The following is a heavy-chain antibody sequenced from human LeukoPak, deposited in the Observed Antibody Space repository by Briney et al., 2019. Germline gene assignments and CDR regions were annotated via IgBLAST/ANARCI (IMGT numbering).Heavy chain of an antibody. CDR2: ISGSGGST. CDR1: GFTFSSYG. D-gene: IGHD1-26*01. Sequence: GGTLRLSCAASGFTFSSYGMSWVRQAPGEGLEWVSAISGSGGSTYYADSVKGRFTISRDNSKNTLYLQMNSLRAEDTAVYYCAKGDSGSYFLFFDYWGQGTLVTVSS. J-gene: IGHJ4*02. CDR3: AKGDSGSYFLFFDY. V-gene: IGHV3-23*01.